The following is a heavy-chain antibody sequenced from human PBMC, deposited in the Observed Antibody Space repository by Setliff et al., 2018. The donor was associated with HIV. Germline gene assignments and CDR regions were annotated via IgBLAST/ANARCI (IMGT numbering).Heavy chain of an antibody. J-gene: IGHJ5*02. CDR2: ISYSGST. V-gene: IGHV4-34*01. CDR3: ARGVARQGVIDRWFDP. CDR1: GGSFSDSY. Sequence: PSETLSLTCAVFGGSFSDSYWSWIRQPPGKGLEWIGEISYSGSTVYNPSLKSRVTMSVDASKNLVSLNLNSVTAADTAIYYCARGVARQGVIDRWFDPWGQGTPVTVSS.